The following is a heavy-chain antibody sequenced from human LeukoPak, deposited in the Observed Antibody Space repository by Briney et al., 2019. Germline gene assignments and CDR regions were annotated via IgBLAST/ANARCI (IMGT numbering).Heavy chain of an antibody. V-gene: IGHV1-2*02. D-gene: IGHD2-2*01. Sequence: ASVKVSCKASGYSFTGYYLHWVRQAPGQGLEWMGWINPNSGGTNYAQKFQGRVTMTRDTSISTAYMELSRLRSDDTAVYYRARDLPFSTSWVGRDYWGQGTLVTVSS. J-gene: IGHJ4*02. CDR2: INPNSGGT. CDR3: ARDLPFSTSWVGRDY. CDR1: GYSFTGYY.